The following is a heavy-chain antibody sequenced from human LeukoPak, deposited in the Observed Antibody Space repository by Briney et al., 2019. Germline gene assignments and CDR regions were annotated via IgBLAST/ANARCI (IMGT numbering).Heavy chain of an antibody. V-gene: IGHV3-21*01. CDR3: ARAGRSPDAFDI. D-gene: IGHD2-15*01. CDR1: GFTFSSYS. CDR2: ISSSSSYI. J-gene: IGHJ3*02. Sequence: PGGSLRLSCAASGFTFSSYSMNWVRQAPGKGLEWVSSISSSSSYIYYADSVKGRFTISRDNAKNSLYLQMNSLRAEDTAVYYCARAGRSPDAFDIWGQGTMVTVSS.